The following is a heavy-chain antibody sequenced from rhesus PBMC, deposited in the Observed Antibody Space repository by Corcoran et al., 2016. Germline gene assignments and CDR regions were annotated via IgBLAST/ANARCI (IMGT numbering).Heavy chain of an antibody. CDR3: ASTGMEDS. CDR1: GGSISSSY. V-gene: IGHV4-169*02. CDR2: IYGSGNST. D-gene: IGHD1-1-1*01. J-gene: IGHJ6*01. Sequence: QLQLQESGPGLVKPSETLSVTCAVSGGSISSSYWGWIRQAPGKGLEGIGDIYGSGNSTNYNPSLKSRVTLSVDTSKNQLSLKLSSVTAADTAVYYCASTGMEDSWGQGVVVTVSS.